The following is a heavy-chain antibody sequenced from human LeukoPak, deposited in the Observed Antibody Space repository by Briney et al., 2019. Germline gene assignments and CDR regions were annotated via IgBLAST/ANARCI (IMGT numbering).Heavy chain of an antibody. CDR1: GFTFSNYW. V-gene: IGHV3-74*01. D-gene: IGHD5-24*01. J-gene: IGHJ5*02. Sequence: PGGSLRLSCAASGFTFSNYWMHWVRQAPGKGLVWVSRINSDGSITTYADSVKGRFTISRDNAKNTLYLQMNSLRAEDTAVYYCARASDPWLQLTWGQGTLVTVSS. CDR2: INSDGSIT. CDR3: ARASDPWLQLT.